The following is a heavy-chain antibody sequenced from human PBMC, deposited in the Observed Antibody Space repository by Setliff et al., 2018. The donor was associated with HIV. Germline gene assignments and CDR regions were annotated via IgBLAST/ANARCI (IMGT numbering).Heavy chain of an antibody. D-gene: IGHD6-19*01. Sequence: SETLSLTCSVSGGVSGGDMGVHDWSWIRQPPGKRLEWIGSIYHSGSTYYNPSLKSRVTISVDTSKNYFSLKLTSVTAADTAVYYCASPFGAVAGTMDVWGKGTTVTVSS. J-gene: IGHJ6*04. CDR3: ASPFGAVAGTMDV. V-gene: IGHV4-39*02. CDR2: IYHSGST. CDR1: GGVSGGDMGVHD.